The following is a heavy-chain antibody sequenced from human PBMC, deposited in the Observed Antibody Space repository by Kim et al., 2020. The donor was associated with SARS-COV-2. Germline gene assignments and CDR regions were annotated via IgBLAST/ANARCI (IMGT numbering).Heavy chain of an antibody. V-gene: IGHV3-11*04. D-gene: IGHD6-19*01. J-gene: IGHJ6*02. CDR3: ARGVAGGNSYTMDV. Sequence: GGSLRLSCAASGFTFSDYYMSWIRQAPGKGLEWVSYISSGGSTKFYADSVKGRFTISRDNAKNSLYLQMKSLRAEDTAVFFCARGVAGGNSYTMDVWGQGTTVTVSS. CDR2: ISSGGSTK. CDR1: GFTFSDYY.